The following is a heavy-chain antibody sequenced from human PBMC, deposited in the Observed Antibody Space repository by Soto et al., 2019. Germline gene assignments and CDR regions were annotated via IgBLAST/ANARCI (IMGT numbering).Heavy chain of an antibody. J-gene: IGHJ5*02. V-gene: IGHV1-2*02. CDR1: GYTFTDYY. CDR3: ARAPSRYITSSKWFDT. D-gene: IGHD6-6*01. Sequence: QVQLVQSGAEVKKPGASVKVSCKASGYTFTDYYMHWVRQAPGQGLEWMGWINPNTGGKNYAQEFQGRVTMTSDTSITTVYMELTRLTSDDTAVYYCARAPSRYITSSKWFDTWGQGALVTVSS. CDR2: INPNTGGK.